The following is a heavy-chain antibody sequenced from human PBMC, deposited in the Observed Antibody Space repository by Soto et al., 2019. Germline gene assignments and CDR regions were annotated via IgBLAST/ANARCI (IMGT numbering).Heavy chain of an antibody. J-gene: IGHJ3*01. CDR3: EKDPKIFGVANDAFDL. Sequence: EVQLVESGGVVVQPGGSLRLSCAASGFTFDDYTMHWVRQAPGKGLEWVSLISWDGGSTYYADSVKGRFTISRDNSKNYLYLQMNSLRTQDTALYYCEKDPKIFGVANDAFDLWGQGTMVTVSS. D-gene: IGHD3-3*01. CDR2: ISWDGGST. CDR1: GFTFDDYT. V-gene: IGHV3-43*01.